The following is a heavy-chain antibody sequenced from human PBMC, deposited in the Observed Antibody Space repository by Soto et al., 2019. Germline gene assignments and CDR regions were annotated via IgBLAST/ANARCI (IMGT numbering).Heavy chain of an antibody. Sequence: QVQLQESGPGLVKPSETLSLTCTVSGGSISSYYWSWIRQPPGKGLEWIGYIYYSGSTNYNPSLKSRVTISVDTSKNQFSLKLSSVTAADTAVYYCARRRALWFRELLRPEYWFDPWGQGTLVTVSS. J-gene: IGHJ5*02. CDR3: ARRRALWFRELLRPEYWFDP. CDR1: GGSISSYY. CDR2: IYYSGST. D-gene: IGHD3-10*01. V-gene: IGHV4-59*08.